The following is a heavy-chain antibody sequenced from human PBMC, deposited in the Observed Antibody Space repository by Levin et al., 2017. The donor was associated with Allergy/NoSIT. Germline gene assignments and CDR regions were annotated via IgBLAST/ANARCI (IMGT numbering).Heavy chain of an antibody. D-gene: IGHD3-10*01. Sequence: GASVKVSCKASGGTFSSYAISWVRQAPGQGLEWMRGIIPIFGTANYAQKFQGRVTITADKSTSTAYMELSSLRSEDTAVYYCARVPPPVPGGYYYYYMDVWGKGTTVTVSS. CDR1: GGTFSSYA. CDR2: IIPIFGTA. J-gene: IGHJ6*03. V-gene: IGHV1-69*06. CDR3: ARVPPPVPGGYYYYYMDV.